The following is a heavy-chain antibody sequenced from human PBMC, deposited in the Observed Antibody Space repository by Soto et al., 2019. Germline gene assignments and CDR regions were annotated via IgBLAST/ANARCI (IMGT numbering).Heavy chain of an antibody. D-gene: IGHD1-26*01. CDR3: ARAKGRSFFEY. CDR2: IYYSGST. CDR1: GGSISSGDYY. Sequence: SETLSLTCTVSGGSISSGDYYWSWIRQPPGKGLEWIGYIYYSGSTYYNPSLKSRVTISVDTSKNQFSLRLTSVTAADTATYYCARAKGRSFFEYWGQGTVVTVSS. J-gene: IGHJ4*02. V-gene: IGHV4-30-4*01.